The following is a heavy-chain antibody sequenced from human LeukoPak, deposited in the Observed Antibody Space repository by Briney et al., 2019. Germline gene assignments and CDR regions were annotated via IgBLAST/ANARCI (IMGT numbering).Heavy chain of an antibody. D-gene: IGHD3-22*01. CDR1: GFTFSSNW. J-gene: IGHJ4*02. CDR2: INEDGSTT. Sequence: GGSLRLSCAASGFTFSSNWMHWVRQAPGKGLVWVSRINEDGSTTNYADSVKGRFTISRDNAKNSLYLQMNSLRAEDTAVYYCARADYYDSSGALDWGQGTLVTVSS. V-gene: IGHV3-74*01. CDR3: ARADYYDSSGALD.